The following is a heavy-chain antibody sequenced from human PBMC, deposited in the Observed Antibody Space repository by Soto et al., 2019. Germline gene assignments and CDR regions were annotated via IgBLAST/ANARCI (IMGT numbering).Heavy chain of an antibody. CDR1: GFTFSNAW. D-gene: IGHD3-10*01. Sequence: EVQLVESGGGLVKPGGSLRLSCAASGFTFSNAWMSWVRQAPGKGLEWVGRIKSKTDGGTTDYAAPVKGRFTISRDDSKNTLYLQMNSLKTEDTAVYYCTTDLGWAYGSGSYYSFDYWGQGTLVTVSS. CDR2: IKSKTDGGTT. V-gene: IGHV3-15*01. J-gene: IGHJ4*02. CDR3: TTDLGWAYGSGSYYSFDY.